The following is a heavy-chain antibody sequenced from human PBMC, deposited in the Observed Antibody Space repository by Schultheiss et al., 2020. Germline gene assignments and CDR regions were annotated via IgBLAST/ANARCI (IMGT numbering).Heavy chain of an antibody. CDR2: IIPIFGTA. CDR1: GGTFSSYA. Sequence: SVKVSCKASGGTFSSYAISWVRQAPGQGLEWMGGIIPIFGTANYAQKFQGRVTITADESTSTAYMELSSLRSEDTAVYYCARGVTVTTTYYYYGMDVWGQGTTVTVSS. CDR3: ARGVTVTTTYYYYGMDV. J-gene: IGHJ6*02. D-gene: IGHD4-17*01. V-gene: IGHV1-69*13.